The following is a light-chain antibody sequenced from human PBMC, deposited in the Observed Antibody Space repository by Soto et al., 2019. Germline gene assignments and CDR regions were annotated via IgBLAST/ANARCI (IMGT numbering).Light chain of an antibody. J-gene: IGLJ3*02. CDR1: SSDVVGYNY. V-gene: IGLV2-14*03. Sequence: QSALTQPASVSGSPGQSVTISCTGTSSDVVGYNYVSWYQHHPGKAHKLMIYDVSNRPSGVSNRFSGSKSGNTSSLTISGLQAEDEADYYCSSDASTTRVFGGGTKLTVL. CDR3: SSDASTTRV. CDR2: DVS.